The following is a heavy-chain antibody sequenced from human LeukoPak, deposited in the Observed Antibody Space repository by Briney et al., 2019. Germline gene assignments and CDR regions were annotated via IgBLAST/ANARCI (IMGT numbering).Heavy chain of an antibody. CDR2: INHSGST. V-gene: IGHV4-34*01. J-gene: IGHJ6*03. CDR1: SGSISSYY. D-gene: IGHD3-3*01. CDR3: ARLSQIRSGYYRDYYYYMDV. Sequence: SETLSLTCTVSSGSISSYYWSWIRQPPGKGLEWIGEINHSGSTNYNPSLKSRVTISVDTSKNQFSLKLSSVTAADTAVYYCARLSQIRSGYYRDYYYYMDVWGKGTTVTVSS.